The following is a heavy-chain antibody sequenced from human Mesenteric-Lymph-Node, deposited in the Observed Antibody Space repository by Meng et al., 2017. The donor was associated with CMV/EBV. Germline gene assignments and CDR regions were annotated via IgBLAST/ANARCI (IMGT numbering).Heavy chain of an antibody. D-gene: IGHD2-2*01. J-gene: IGHJ5*02. CDR2: ISSSGDYI. V-gene: IGHV3-21*01. Sequence: GSGFTFSKYYMNWVRQAPGKGLEWVSSISSSGDYIYLADSVKGRFTISRDNARDSLYLQMISLRVEDTAIYYCARAWGPANSNWFDPWGQGTLVTVSS. CDR1: GFTFSKYY. CDR3: ARAWGPANSNWFDP.